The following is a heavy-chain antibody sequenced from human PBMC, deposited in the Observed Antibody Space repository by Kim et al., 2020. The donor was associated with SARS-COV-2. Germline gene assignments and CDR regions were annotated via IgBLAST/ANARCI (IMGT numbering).Heavy chain of an antibody. V-gene: IGHV1-46*01. D-gene: IGHD3-3*01. CDR1: GYTFTSYY. Sequence: ASVKVSCKASGYTFTSYYMHWVRQAPGQGLEWMGIINPSGGSTSYAQKFQGRVTMTRDTSTSTVYMELSSLRSEDTAVYYCAREGGVFWSGYYQGGDYWGQGTLVTVSS. CDR3: AREGGVFWSGYYQGGDY. J-gene: IGHJ4*02. CDR2: INPSGGST.